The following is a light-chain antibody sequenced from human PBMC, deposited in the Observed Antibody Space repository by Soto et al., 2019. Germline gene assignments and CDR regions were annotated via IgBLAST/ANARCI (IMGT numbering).Light chain of an antibody. Sequence: DIQMTQSPSTLSASLGDRVTITCRASQSISSWLAWYQQKPGKAPKLLIYKASSLESGAPSRFSGSGSGTEFTLTIRSLQPDDFATYYCQQYKDYETFGQGTKVENK. CDR2: KAS. J-gene: IGKJ1*01. V-gene: IGKV1-5*03. CDR3: QQYKDYET. CDR1: QSISSW.